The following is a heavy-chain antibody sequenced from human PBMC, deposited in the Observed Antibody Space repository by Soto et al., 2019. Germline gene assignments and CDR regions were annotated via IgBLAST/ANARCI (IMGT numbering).Heavy chain of an antibody. Sequence: QVQLQQWGAGLLKPSETLSLTCAVYGGSFSGYYWSWIRQPPGKGLEWIGEINHSGSTNYNPSLKRRVTISVDTSKNQFSLKLSSVTAADTAVYYCASRRVLWFGGSWFDPWGQGTLVTVSS. CDR2: INHSGST. CDR3: ASRRVLWFGGSWFDP. V-gene: IGHV4-34*01. D-gene: IGHD3-10*01. CDR1: GGSFSGYY. J-gene: IGHJ5*02.